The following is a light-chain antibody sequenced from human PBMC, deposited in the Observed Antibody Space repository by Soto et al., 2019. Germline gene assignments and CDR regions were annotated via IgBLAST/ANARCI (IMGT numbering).Light chain of an antibody. V-gene: IGLV2-14*01. CDR1: SSDVGGYKY. Sequence: QSALTQPASVSGSPGQSITITCTGTSSDVGGYKYVSWYQQHPGKAPKLLIYVVSNRPSGVSNRFSGSKASNTASLTISGLRAEDEADYYCSSYIPSTTTHWVFGGGTKLTVL. J-gene: IGLJ3*02. CDR3: SSYIPSTTTHWV. CDR2: VVS.